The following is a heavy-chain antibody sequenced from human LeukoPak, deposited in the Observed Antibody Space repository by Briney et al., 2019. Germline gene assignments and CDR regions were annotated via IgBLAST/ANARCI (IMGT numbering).Heavy chain of an antibody. D-gene: IGHD2-2*01. CDR3: AKPHYCSSTSCYGESPFDY. J-gene: IGHJ4*02. Sequence: GGSLRLSCAASGFTFSSYGMHWVRQAPGKGLEWVAVISYDGSNKYYTDSMKGRFTISRDNSKNTLYLQMNSLRAEDTAVYYCAKPHYCSSTSCYGESPFDYWGQGTLVTVSS. V-gene: IGHV3-30*18. CDR2: ISYDGSNK. CDR1: GFTFSSYG.